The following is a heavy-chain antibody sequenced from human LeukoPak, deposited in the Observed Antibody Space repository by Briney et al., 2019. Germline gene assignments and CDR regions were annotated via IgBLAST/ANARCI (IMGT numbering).Heavy chain of an antibody. Sequence: SETLSLTCTVSGGSISSYYWSWIRQPPEKGLEWLGNIYYSGSTNYKPSLKSRLTISLDTSTTQFSLKLSSVTAADTAVYYCARGYGYFDYWGQGTLVTVSS. J-gene: IGHJ4*02. CDR1: GGSISSYY. D-gene: IGHD4-17*01. V-gene: IGHV4-59*01. CDR3: ARGYGYFDY. CDR2: IYYSGST.